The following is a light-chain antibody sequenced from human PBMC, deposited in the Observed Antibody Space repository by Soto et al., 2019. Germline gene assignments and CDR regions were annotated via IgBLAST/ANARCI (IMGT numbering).Light chain of an antibody. V-gene: IGKV3D-15*01. CDR1: QSVNSD. J-gene: IGKJ1*01. CDR3: QQYDSSPRT. Sequence: XVMTQSPATLSVSPGERATLSCRASQSVNSDLAWYQQKPGQAPRLLIYGASNRATGIPDRFSGSGSGTDFTLTISRLEPEDFAVYYCQQYDSSPRTFGQGTKVDI. CDR2: GAS.